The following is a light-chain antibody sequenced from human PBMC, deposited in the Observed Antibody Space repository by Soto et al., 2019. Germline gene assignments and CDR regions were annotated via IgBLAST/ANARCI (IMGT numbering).Light chain of an antibody. V-gene: IGKV1-5*03. CDR3: QQYNRYSET. CDR1: QSISYC. Sequence: IQMTQSPSTLSASVGDRVTITCRASQSISYCLAWLQWKPGNAPKVLIYKASSLGSGVPSRFSGSGSGTEFTLTISSLQPDDFATYYCQQYNRYSETFGQGTKVDIK. CDR2: KAS. J-gene: IGKJ1*01.